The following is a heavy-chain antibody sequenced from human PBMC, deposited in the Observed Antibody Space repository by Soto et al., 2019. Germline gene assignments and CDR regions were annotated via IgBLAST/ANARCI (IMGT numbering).Heavy chain of an antibody. J-gene: IGHJ5*02. CDR3: AREYGSGSYYPGWFDP. Sequence: VSCKASGYTFTSCGISWVRQAPGQGLEWMGWISAYNGNTNYAQKLQGRVTMTTDTSTSTAYMELRSLRSDDTAVYYCAREYGSGSYYPGWFDPWGQGALVTVSS. V-gene: IGHV1-18*04. D-gene: IGHD3-10*01. CDR2: ISAYNGNT. CDR1: GYTFTSCG.